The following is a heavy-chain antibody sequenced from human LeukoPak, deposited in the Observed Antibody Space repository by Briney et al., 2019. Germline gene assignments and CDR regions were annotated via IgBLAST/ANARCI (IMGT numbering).Heavy chain of an antibody. V-gene: IGHV4-34*01. Sequence: SSETLSLTCAVYGGSFSGYYWSWIRQPPGKGLEWIGELNHSGSTNYNPSLTSRVTISVDTSKNQFSLKLSSVTAADTAVYYCARGLLDCSSTSCYYYFDYWGQGTLVTVSS. CDR1: GGSFSGYY. D-gene: IGHD2-2*01. CDR2: LNHSGST. CDR3: ARGLLDCSSTSCYYYFDY. J-gene: IGHJ4*02.